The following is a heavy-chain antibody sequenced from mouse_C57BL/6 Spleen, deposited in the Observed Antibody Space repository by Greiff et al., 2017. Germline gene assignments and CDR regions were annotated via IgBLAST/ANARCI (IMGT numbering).Heavy chain of an antibody. Sequence: EVKVEESGGGLVKPGGSLKLSCAASGFTFSSYAMSWVRQTPEKRLEWVATISDGGSYTYYPDNVKGRFTISRDNAKNNLYLQMSHLKSEDTAMYYCARAPDYQRYYFDFWGQGTTLTVSS. CDR1: GFTFSSYA. J-gene: IGHJ2*01. CDR3: ARAPDYQRYYFDF. V-gene: IGHV5-4*03. D-gene: IGHD5-5*01. CDR2: ISDGGSYT.